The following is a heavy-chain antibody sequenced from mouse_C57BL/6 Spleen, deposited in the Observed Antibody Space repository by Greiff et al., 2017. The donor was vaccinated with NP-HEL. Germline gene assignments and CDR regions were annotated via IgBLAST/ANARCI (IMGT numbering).Heavy chain of an antibody. CDR2: IDPETGGT. D-gene: IGHD1-1*01. CDR1: GYTFTDYE. J-gene: IGHJ3*01. Sequence: VQLQQSGAELVRPGASVTLSCKASGYTFTDYEMHWVKQTPVHGLEWIGAIDPETGGTAYNQKFKGKAILTADKSSSTAYMELRSLTSEDSAVYYCTRYIYYYGSGWFAYWGQGTLVTVSA. V-gene: IGHV1-15*01. CDR3: TRYIYYYGSGWFAY.